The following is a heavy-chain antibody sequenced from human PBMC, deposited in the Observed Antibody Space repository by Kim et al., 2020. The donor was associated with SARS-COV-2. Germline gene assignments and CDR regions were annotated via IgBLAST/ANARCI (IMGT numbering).Heavy chain of an antibody. V-gene: IGHV4-39*01. CDR3: ARLVSENSAVEY. Sequence: SETLSLTCTVSGDSISISSNYWGWIRQPPGKGLEWIGSINDSGNTYYNPSLKSRVTISVDTSKNQFSLKMRSVTAADTAVYYCARLVSENSAVEYWGQGTLVTVSS. J-gene: IGHJ4*02. CDR1: GDSISISSNY. CDR2: INDSGNT.